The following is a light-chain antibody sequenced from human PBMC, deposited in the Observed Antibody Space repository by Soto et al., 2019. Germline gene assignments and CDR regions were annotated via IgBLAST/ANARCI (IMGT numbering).Light chain of an antibody. J-gene: IGLJ1*01. CDR1: SSDVGGYNY. V-gene: IGLV2-14*01. CDR2: DVS. Sequence: QSALTQPASVSGSPGQSITISCTGTSSDVGGYNYVSWYQQHPGKAPKLMIYDVSNRPSGFSNRFSGSKSGNTASLTISGLQAEDEAEYYCNSYTSSSTYVFGTGTKLTVL. CDR3: NSYTSSSTYV.